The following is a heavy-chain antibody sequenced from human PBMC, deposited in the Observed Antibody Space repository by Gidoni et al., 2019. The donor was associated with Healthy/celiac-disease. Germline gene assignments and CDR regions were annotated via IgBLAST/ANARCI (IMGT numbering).Heavy chain of an antibody. CDR3: ARGIVVVPAAMDWFDP. D-gene: IGHD2-2*01. J-gene: IGHJ5*02. CDR1: GGSLSSGGYY. V-gene: IGHV4-31*03. CDR2: IYYSGST. Sequence: QVQLPASGPGLVKPSQTLSLTCTVSGGSLSSGGYYWRWLRQNPGKGLVWIGYIYYSGSTYYNPSLKRRVTISVDTSKNQFSLKLSSVTAADTAVYYCARGIVVVPAAMDWFDPWGQGTLVTVSS.